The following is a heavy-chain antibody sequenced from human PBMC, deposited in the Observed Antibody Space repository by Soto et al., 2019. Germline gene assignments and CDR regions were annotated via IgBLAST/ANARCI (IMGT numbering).Heavy chain of an antibody. J-gene: IGHJ6*02. V-gene: IGHV1-18*01. CDR3: TREGSAPYYYYAMDA. CDR2: INAYNGNT. Sequence: ASVKVSCKASGYSFTRYGIGWARQAPGQGLEWMGWINAYNGNTNYAQNLQGRLTLTTDTSTTTAYMELRSLRSDDTAIYFCTREGSAPYYYYAMDAWGQGTTVTVSS. CDR1: GYSFTRYG. D-gene: IGHD3-10*01.